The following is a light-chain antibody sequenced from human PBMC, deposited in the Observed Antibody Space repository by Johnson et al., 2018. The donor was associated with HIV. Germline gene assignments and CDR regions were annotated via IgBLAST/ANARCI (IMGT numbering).Light chain of an antibody. CDR2: DNN. Sequence: QSELTQPPSVSAAPGQKVTISCSGSSSNIGNNYVSWYQQLPGTAPKLLIYDNNKRPSGITDRFSGSKSGTSATLGITGLQTGDEADYYCGTWDSSLSAGGVFGTGTKVTVL. J-gene: IGLJ1*01. CDR1: SSNIGNNY. CDR3: GTWDSSLSAGGV. V-gene: IGLV1-51*01.